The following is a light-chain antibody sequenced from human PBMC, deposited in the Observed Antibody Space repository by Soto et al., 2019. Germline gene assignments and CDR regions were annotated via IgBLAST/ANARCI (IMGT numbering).Light chain of an antibody. V-gene: IGKV1-5*01. J-gene: IGKJ1*01. CDR2: AAS. CDR3: QHYNLYPWT. CDR1: QSISSW. Sequence: DIQMTQSPSTLSASVGDRVTITCRASQSISSWLAWYQQKPGKAPKLLIYAASSLESGVPSRFSGSGSGTEFTLTISGLQPDDFATYYSQHYNLYPWTFGQGTKVEIQ.